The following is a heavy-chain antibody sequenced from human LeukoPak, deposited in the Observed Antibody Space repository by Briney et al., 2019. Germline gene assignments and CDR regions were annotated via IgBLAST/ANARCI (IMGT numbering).Heavy chain of an antibody. J-gene: IGHJ6*02. CDR1: GFTFSSYS. V-gene: IGHV3-21*01. D-gene: IGHD6-19*01. CDR2: ISSSSSYI. Sequence: GGSLRLSCAASGFTFSSYSMNWVRQAPGKGLEWVSSISSSSSYIYYADSVKGRFTISRDNAKNSLYLQMNSLRAEDTAVYYCARDLPGYSSEGMDVWGQGTTVTVSS. CDR3: ARDLPGYSSEGMDV.